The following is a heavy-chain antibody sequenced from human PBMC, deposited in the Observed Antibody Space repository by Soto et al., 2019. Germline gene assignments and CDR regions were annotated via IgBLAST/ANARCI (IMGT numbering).Heavy chain of an antibody. CDR3: ARDSRAAAGVRPFYYYYGMDV. V-gene: IGHV3-30-3*01. D-gene: IGHD6-13*01. CDR2: ISYDGSNK. CDR1: GFTFSSYA. Sequence: QVQLVESGGGVVQPGRSLRLSCAASGFTFSSYAMHWVRQAPGKGLEWVAVISYDGSNKYYADSVKGRFTISRDNSKNTLYLQMNSLRAEDTAVYYCARDSRAAAGVRPFYYYYGMDVWGQGTTVTVSS. J-gene: IGHJ6*02.